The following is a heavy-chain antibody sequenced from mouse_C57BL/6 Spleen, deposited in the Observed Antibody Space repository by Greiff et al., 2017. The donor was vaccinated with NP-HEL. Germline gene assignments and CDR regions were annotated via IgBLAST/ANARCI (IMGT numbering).Heavy chain of an antibody. CDR3: ARLTGTGPEYFDY. J-gene: IGHJ2*01. V-gene: IGHV5-6*01. CDR2: ISSGGSYT. Sequence: EVKLVESGGDLVKPGGSLKLSCAASGFTFSSYGMSWVRQTPDKRLEWVATISSGGSYTYYPDSVKGRFTISRDNAKNTLYLQMSSLKSEDTAMYYCARLTGTGPEYFDYWGQGTTLTVSS. CDR1: GFTFSSYG. D-gene: IGHD4-1*01.